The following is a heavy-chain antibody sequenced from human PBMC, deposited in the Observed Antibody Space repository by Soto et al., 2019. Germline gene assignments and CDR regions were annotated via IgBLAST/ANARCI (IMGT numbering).Heavy chain of an antibody. Sequence: EVQLLESGGGLVQPGGSLRLSCAASGFTFSTIPMSWVRQAPGKGLDWVSSISGSGDSTYYADSVKGRFTISRDNSKNTLFLQMRSLGVDDTAVYYCAKSQWVVPASIVPDDSWGQGTLVTVSS. CDR3: AKSQWVVPASIVPDDS. J-gene: IGHJ4*02. CDR1: GFTFSTIP. V-gene: IGHV3-23*01. CDR2: ISGSGDST. D-gene: IGHD2-2*01.